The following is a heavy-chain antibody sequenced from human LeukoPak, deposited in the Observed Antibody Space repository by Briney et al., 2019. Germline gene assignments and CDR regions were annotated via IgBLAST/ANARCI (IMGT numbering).Heavy chain of an antibody. Sequence: GGSLRLSCAASGFTFSSYAMHWVRQAPGKGLEWVAVISYDGSNKYYADSVKGRFTISRDNSKNTLYLQMNSLRAEDTAVYYCARAGGDYVWGSYRYDFDYWGQGILVTVSS. V-gene: IGHV3-30-3*01. CDR2: ISYDGSNK. J-gene: IGHJ4*02. D-gene: IGHD3-16*02. CDR3: ARAGGDYVWGSYRYDFDY. CDR1: GFTFSSYA.